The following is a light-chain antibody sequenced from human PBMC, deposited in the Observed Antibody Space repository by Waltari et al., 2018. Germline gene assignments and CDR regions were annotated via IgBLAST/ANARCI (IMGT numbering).Light chain of an antibody. CDR1: HNISRY. Sequence: EVVLTQSPATLSLSPGERATLPCRASHNISRYLGWYQQKPGQPPRLLIYDASNRATGVPDRVTGSGSGTDFTLTISSLQAEDVAVYYCQQYYSAPFNFGQGTKLEIK. CDR2: DAS. CDR3: QQYYSAPFN. J-gene: IGKJ2*01. V-gene: IGKV3-11*01.